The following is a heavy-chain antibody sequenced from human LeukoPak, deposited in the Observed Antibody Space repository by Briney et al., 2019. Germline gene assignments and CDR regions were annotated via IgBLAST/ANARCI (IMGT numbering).Heavy chain of an antibody. Sequence: GGSLRLSCAASGFTFSSYWMSWVRQAPGKGLEWVANIKQDGSAKYYVDSVKGRFTISRDNAKNSLYLQMNSLRAEYTAVYYCARDGFLGVDTAMVINGQFDYWGEGSLVSASS. J-gene: IGHJ4*02. CDR3: ARDGFLGVDTAMVINGQFDY. V-gene: IGHV3-7*03. CDR2: IKQDGSAK. D-gene: IGHD5-18*01. CDR1: GFTFSSYW.